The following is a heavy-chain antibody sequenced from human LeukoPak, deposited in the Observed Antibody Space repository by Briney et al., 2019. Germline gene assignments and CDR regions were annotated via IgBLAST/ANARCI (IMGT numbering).Heavy chain of an antibody. CDR1: GFTFSNFG. CDR2: IRYDGSNK. CDR3: AKGGFLEWSFLDY. Sequence: GSLRLSCAASGFTFSNFGMHWVRQAPGKGLEWVAFIRYDGSNKYYADSVKGRFTISRDNSKNMLYLQMNSLRAEDTAVYYCAKGGFLEWSFLDYWGQGTLVTVSS. D-gene: IGHD3-3*01. V-gene: IGHV3-30*02. J-gene: IGHJ4*02.